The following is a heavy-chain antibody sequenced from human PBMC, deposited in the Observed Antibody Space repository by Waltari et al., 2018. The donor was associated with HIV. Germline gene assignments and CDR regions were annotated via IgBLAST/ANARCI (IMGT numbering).Heavy chain of an antibody. Sequence: QVQLVESGGGVVQPGRSLRLACAASGFTFSSYGMHWVRQAPGKGLEWVAVIWYDGTNKYYADSVKGRFTISRDNSKNTLYLQMNSLRAEDTAVYYCARGGGPARGDAFDIWGQGTMVTVSS. V-gene: IGHV3-33*01. CDR1: GFTFSSYG. CDR3: ARGGGPARGDAFDI. J-gene: IGHJ3*02. D-gene: IGHD3-10*01. CDR2: IWYDGTNK.